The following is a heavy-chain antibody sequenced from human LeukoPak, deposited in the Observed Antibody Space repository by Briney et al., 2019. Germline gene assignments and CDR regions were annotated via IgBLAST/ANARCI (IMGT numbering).Heavy chain of an antibody. Sequence: ASVKVSCKASGYTFTGYYMHWVRQAPGQGLEWMGWINPNSGGTNYAQKFQGRVTMTRDTSISTAYMELSMLRSDDTAVYYCARVWGRDVVVVAATRYGKGDWFDPWGQGTLVTVSS. J-gene: IGHJ5*02. V-gene: IGHV1-2*02. D-gene: IGHD2-15*01. CDR1: GYTFTGYY. CDR2: INPNSGGT. CDR3: ARVWGRDVVVVAATRYGKGDWFDP.